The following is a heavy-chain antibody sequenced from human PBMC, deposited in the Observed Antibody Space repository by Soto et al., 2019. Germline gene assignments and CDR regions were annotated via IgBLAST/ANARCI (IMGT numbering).Heavy chain of an antibody. J-gene: IGHJ6*02. CDR2: INPNSGGT. CDR1: GYTFTDYY. CDR3: ARKLELRGSYYYYSDMDV. V-gene: IGHV1-2*02. D-gene: IGHD1-7*01. Sequence: ASVKVSCKASGYTFTDYYMHWVRQAPGQGLEWMGWINPNSGGTNYAQKLQGRVTMTRDTSISTAYMELSRLRSDDTAVYYCARKLELRGSYYYYSDMDVWGQGTKVTVSS.